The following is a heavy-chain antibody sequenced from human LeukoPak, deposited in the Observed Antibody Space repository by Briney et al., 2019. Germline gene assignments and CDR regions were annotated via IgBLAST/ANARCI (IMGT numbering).Heavy chain of an antibody. D-gene: IGHD2-21*01. CDR3: AKVAVGPLSRPTHIALYYGMDV. Sequence: GGSLRLSCEASGFTFNKFAMSWVRQAPVKGPEWVSGIGSSGATIFYADSVKGRYTISRDNSKNTVYLEMNNLRAEHTAIYYCAKVAVGPLSRPTHIALYYGMDVWGQGTTVTVSS. CDR2: IGSSGATI. J-gene: IGHJ6*01. CDR1: GFTFNKFA. V-gene: IGHV3-23*01.